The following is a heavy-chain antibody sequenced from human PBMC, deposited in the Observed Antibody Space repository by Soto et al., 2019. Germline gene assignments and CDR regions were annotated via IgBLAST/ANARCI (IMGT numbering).Heavy chain of an antibody. D-gene: IGHD3-10*01. CDR1: GYTFSGYY. Sequence: QVQLVQSGAEVKKPGASVKVSCTASGYTFSGYYMHWVRQAPGQGLEWMGWINPNSGGTNYAQKFQGRVTMTRDTSISTAYMDLNRLRPDDTAVYYCARADRVSYCGLESYGTFDFWGQGTAVTVSS. V-gene: IGHV1-2*02. CDR2: INPNSGGT. J-gene: IGHJ3*01. CDR3: ARADRVSYCGLESYGTFDF.